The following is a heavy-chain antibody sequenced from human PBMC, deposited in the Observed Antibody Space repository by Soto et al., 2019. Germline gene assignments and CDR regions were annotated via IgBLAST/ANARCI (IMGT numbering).Heavy chain of an antibody. J-gene: IGHJ6*02. CDR2: IYYSGST. V-gene: IGHV4-39*01. CDR1: GGAISSSSYY. Sequence: SETLSLTCTVSGGAISSSSYYCGWILQPPGKGLEWRGSIYYSGSTYYNPALKSRVTISVDTSKNQFSLKLSSVTAADTAVYYCARQPPYCSGGSCYFRIHYYYYGMDVWGQGTTVT. CDR3: ARQPPYCSGGSCYFRIHYYYYGMDV. D-gene: IGHD2-15*01.